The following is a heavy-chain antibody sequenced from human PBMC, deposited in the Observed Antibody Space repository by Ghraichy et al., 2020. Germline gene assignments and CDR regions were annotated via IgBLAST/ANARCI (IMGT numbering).Heavy chain of an antibody. CDR3: ASTPYYYDSSGYNGGYYFDY. CDR1: GGSISSYY. J-gene: IGHJ4*02. Sequence: GSLRLSCTVSGGSISSYYWSWIRQPPGKGLEWIGYIYYSGSTNYNPSLKSRVTISVDTSKNQFSLKLSSVTAADTAVYYCASTPYYYDSSGYNGGYYFDYWGQGTLVTVSS. D-gene: IGHD3-22*01. CDR2: IYYSGST. V-gene: IGHV4-59*01.